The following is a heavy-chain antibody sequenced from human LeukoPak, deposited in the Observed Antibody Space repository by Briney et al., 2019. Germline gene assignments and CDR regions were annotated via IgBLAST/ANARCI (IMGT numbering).Heavy chain of an antibody. CDR1: GYTFTGYY. D-gene: IGHD5-18*01. V-gene: IGHV1-2*02. CDR3: ARDVKLGGYSYGDPCY. CDR2: INPNSGGT. Sequence: ASVKVSCKASGYTFTGYYMHWVRQAPGQGLEWMGWINPNSGGTNYAQKFQGRVTMTRDTSISTAYMELSRLRSDDTAVYYCARDVKLGGYSYGDPCYWGQGTLVTVSS. J-gene: IGHJ4*02.